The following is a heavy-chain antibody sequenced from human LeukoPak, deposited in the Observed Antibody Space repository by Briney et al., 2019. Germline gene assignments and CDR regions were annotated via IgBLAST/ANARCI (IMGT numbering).Heavy chain of an antibody. V-gene: IGHV4-61*02. CDR1: GGSISSGSYY. J-gene: IGHJ4*02. CDR2: IYTSGST. D-gene: IGHD3-10*01. CDR3: VRENYYGSGSRGKYYFDY. Sequence: SETLSLTCTVSGGSISSGSYYWSWIRQPAGKGLEWIGRIYTSGSTNYNPSLKSRVTISADTSKNQFSLKLSSVTAADTAVYYCVRENYYGSGSRGKYYFDYWGQGTLVTVSS.